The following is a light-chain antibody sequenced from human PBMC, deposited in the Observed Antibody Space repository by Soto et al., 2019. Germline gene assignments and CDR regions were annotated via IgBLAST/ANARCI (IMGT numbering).Light chain of an antibody. CDR1: SSDVGGNIY. CDR2: EVT. V-gene: IGLV2-14*01. Sequence: QSVLTQPASVSGSPGQSITIYCTGTSSDVGGNIYVSWYQQHPGKAPKLMIYEVTHRPSGVSYRFSGSRSDNTASLTISGLQAEDEADYYCSAYTTMRTVVFGGGTKLTV. J-gene: IGLJ2*01. CDR3: SAYTTMRTVV.